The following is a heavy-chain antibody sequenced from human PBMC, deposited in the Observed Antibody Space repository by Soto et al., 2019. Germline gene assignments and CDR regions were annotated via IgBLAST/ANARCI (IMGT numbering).Heavy chain of an antibody. D-gene: IGHD3-9*01. J-gene: IGHJ4*02. V-gene: IGHV4-30-4*01. CDR1: GGSISSGDYY. CDR3: ARDNFDATVFNFDS. CDR2: IYYSGST. Sequence: SETLSLTCTVSGGSISSGDYYWSWIRQPPGKGLEWIGYIYYSGSTYYNPSLKSRVTISVDTSKNQFSLLLHSVTPEDTAVYYCARDNFDATVFNFDSWGQGTLVTVSS.